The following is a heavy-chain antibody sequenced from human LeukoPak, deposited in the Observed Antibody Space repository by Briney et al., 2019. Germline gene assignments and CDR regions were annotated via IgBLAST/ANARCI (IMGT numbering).Heavy chain of an antibody. CDR2: ISGSGGST. CDR3: AKDRDGYNDAFDI. D-gene: IGHD5-24*01. J-gene: IGHJ3*02. CDR1: GFTFRSYA. Sequence: GGSLRLSCAASGFTFRSYAMSWVRQAPGKGLEWVSAISGSGGSTYYADSVKGRFTISRDNSKNTLYLQMNSLRAEDTAVYYCAKDRDGYNDAFDIWGQGTMVTVSS. V-gene: IGHV3-23*01.